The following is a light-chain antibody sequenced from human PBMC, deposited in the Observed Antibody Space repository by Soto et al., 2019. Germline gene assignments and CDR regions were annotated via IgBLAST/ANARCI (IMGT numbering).Light chain of an antibody. V-gene: IGKV1-5*01. Sequence: DIQMTQYPSTLSASVGDRITITCRAIQSVSRRLAWYQQKPGKAPKLLIYDASSLESGVPSRFSGRGSGTEFTLTISSLQPDDCATYYCHTYNSYSLHTFGQGTKVDIK. CDR3: HTYNSYSLHT. CDR2: DAS. J-gene: IGKJ2*01. CDR1: QSVSRR.